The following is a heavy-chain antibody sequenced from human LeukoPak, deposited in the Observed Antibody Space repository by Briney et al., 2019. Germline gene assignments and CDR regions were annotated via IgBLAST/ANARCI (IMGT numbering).Heavy chain of an antibody. CDR3: ARDALTGGIAAAGPKSYYYYYYMDV. D-gene: IGHD6-13*01. CDR1: GGSISSYH. J-gene: IGHJ6*03. V-gene: IGHV4-4*07. CDR2: IYTSGST. Sequence: SETLSLTCTVSGGSISSYHWSWIRQPAGKGLEWIGRIYTSGSTNYNPSLKSRVTISVDTSKNQFSLKLSSVTAADTAVYYCARDALTGGIAAAGPKSYYYYYYMDVWGKGTTVTISS.